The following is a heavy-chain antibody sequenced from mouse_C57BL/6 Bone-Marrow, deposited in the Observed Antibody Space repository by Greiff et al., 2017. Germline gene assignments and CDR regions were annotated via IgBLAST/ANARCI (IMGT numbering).Heavy chain of an antibody. CDR1: GFSLTSYG. CDR3: AGRESGYGSSRPRVLGN. Sequence: QVQLKESGPGLVAPSQSLSITCTVSGFSLTSYGVHWVRQPPGKGLEWLVVLWKDGSTTYISALKSRLSVSKDNSKSQVFLKMHSLQTDDKAMYYCAGRESGYGSSRPRVLGNRGQGAYVPVPS. V-gene: IGHV2-6*03. D-gene: IGHD1-1*01. CDR2: LWKDGST. J-gene: IGHJ4*01.